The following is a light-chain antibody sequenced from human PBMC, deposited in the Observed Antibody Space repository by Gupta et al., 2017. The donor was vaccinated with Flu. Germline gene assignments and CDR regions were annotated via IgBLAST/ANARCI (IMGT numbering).Light chain of an antibody. CDR3: QQMYGVPYT. Sequence: EIKMTQSPSSLSASIGDRVTISCRASQSIDRYLNWYQQRPGKAPNLLIYGASNVEGGVPSRFRGSGSGTEFTLTISSLQPEDFAAYYCQQMYGVPYTFGQGTKVEIK. J-gene: IGKJ2*01. V-gene: IGKV1-39*01. CDR1: QSIDRY. CDR2: GAS.